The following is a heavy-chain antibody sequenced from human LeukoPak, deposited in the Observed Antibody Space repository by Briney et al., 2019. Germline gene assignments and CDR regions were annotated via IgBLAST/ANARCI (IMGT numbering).Heavy chain of an antibody. D-gene: IGHD2-8*01. CDR1: GGSISSYY. Sequence: SETLSLTCTVSGGSISSYYWSWIRQPAGKGLEWIGRIYTSGSTNYNPSLKSRVTMSVDTSKNQFSLKLSSVTAADTAVYYCARDRGRAMVYARGAFDIWGQGTMVTVSS. CDR3: ARDRGRAMVYARGAFDI. CDR2: IYTSGST. J-gene: IGHJ3*02. V-gene: IGHV4-4*07.